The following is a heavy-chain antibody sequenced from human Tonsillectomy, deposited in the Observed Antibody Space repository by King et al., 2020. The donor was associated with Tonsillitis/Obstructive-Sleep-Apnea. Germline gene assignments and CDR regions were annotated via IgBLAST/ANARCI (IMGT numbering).Heavy chain of an antibody. V-gene: IGHV4-59*01. Sequence: QLQESGPGLVKPSETLSLTCAISGGSINNNFWSWIRHPPGKGLEWIGYIYDSGSTNYNPALKSRVTISVDTSKNQFSLKVKSVTAAETAVYYCARAVVVPAATLFDSWGQGTLVTVSS. CDR3: ARAVVVPAATLFDS. CDR2: IYDSGST. D-gene: IGHD2-2*01. J-gene: IGHJ4*02. CDR1: GGSINNNF.